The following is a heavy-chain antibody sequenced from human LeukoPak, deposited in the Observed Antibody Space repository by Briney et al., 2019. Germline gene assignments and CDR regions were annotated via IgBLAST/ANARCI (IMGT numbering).Heavy chain of an antibody. V-gene: IGHV3-11*06. CDR2: ISSGAGDT. CDR3: ARSRSGNYFDY. Sequence: GGSLRLSCAASGFTFSDYYMSWIRQAPGKGLEWVSYISSGAGDTYYADSVKGRFTISRDNAQNSLYLQMNGLRDEDTAVYHCARSRSGNYFDYWGQGTLVSVSS. D-gene: IGHD1-26*01. J-gene: IGHJ4*02. CDR1: GFTFSDYY.